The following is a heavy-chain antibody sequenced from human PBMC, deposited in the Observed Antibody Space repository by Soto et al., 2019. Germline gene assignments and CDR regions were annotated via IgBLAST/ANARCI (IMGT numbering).Heavy chain of an antibody. D-gene: IGHD1-26*01. CDR2: ISGSGGIT. J-gene: IGHJ4*02. V-gene: IGHV3-23*01. CDR3: AQSKVGATSNYFDY. CDR1: GFTFSSYW. Sequence: GGSLRLSCAASGFTFSSYWMSWVSQAPGKGLEWVSGISGSGGITYYADSVKGRFTISRDNFKNTLYLQLNSLRAEDTAVYYCAQSKVGATSNYFDYWGQGTLVTVSS.